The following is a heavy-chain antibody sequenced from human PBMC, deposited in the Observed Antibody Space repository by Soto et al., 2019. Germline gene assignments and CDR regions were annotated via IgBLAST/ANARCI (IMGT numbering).Heavy chain of an antibody. Sequence: GGSLRLSCAASGLIFSNYKMHWVRQAPGKGLVWVSAISSDGSNTDYADSVKGWFTISRDNSKNMVDLQMNSLRAEDTAKYYCAKSIYSSSSPVDYWGQGTLVTVSS. J-gene: IGHJ4*02. D-gene: IGHD6-6*01. CDR2: ISSDGSNT. CDR1: GLIFSNYK. V-gene: IGHV3-74*01. CDR3: AKSIYSSSSPVDY.